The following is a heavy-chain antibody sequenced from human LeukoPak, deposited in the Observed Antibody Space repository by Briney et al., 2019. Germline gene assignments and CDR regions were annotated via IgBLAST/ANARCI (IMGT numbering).Heavy chain of an antibody. V-gene: IGHV1-69*06. Sequence: SVKVSCKASGGTFSSYAISWVRQAPGQGLEWMGGIIPVFGTANYAQKFQGRVTITADKSTSTAYMELSSLRSEDTAVYYCAREGAGYSSSWLFDYWGQGTLVTVSS. J-gene: IGHJ4*02. CDR2: IIPVFGTA. CDR1: GGTFSSYA. CDR3: AREGAGYSSSWLFDY. D-gene: IGHD6-13*01.